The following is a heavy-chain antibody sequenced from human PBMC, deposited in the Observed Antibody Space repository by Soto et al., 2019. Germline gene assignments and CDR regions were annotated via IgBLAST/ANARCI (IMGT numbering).Heavy chain of an antibody. CDR3: ARDRAAAGRFYYGMEV. Sequence: QVQLVESGGGVVQPGRSLRLSCAASGFTFSSYAMHWVRQAPGKGLEWVAVISYDGSNKYYADSVKGRFTISRDNSKNTLYLQMNSLRAEDTAVYYCARDRAAAGRFYYGMEVWGQGTTVTVSS. CDR1: GFTFSSYA. D-gene: IGHD6-13*01. CDR2: ISYDGSNK. V-gene: IGHV3-30-3*01. J-gene: IGHJ6*02.